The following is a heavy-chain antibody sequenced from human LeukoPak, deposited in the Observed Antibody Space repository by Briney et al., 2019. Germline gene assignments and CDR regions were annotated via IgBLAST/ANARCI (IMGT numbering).Heavy chain of an antibody. V-gene: IGHV3-48*01. CDR2: ISSSSNII. D-gene: IGHD3-10*01. CDR3: ARDFAREFTIDY. CDR1: GFTFSNYN. Sequence: PGGSLRLSCAASGFTFSNYNMNWVRQPPGKGLQRVSYISSSSNIIYYADSVKGRLTIFRDNAKNSLFLQMNSLRAEETAVYYCARDFAREFTIDYWGQGTLVTVSS. J-gene: IGHJ4*02.